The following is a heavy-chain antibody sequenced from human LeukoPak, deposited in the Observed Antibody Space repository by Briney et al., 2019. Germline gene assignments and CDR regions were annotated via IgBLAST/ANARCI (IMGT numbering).Heavy chain of an antibody. CDR2: INNGANYI. V-gene: IGHV3-11*01. CDR1: GFTFSDHY. Sequence: PGGSLRLSCAASGFTFSDHYLVWLRQTPGKGLEWVSSINNGANYINYADSVKGRFTISRDNAKNSLYLQMNNLRAEYTAVYFCTRQFNVVLVNADYEDFDIWGQGTRVTVSS. CDR3: TRQFNVVLVNADYEDFDI. D-gene: IGHD2-15*01. J-gene: IGHJ3*02.